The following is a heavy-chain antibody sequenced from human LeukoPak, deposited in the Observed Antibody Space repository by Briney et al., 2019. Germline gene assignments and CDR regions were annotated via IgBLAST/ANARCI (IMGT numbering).Heavy chain of an antibody. Sequence: SGTLSLTCTVSGGSISSYYWSWIRQPPGKGLEWIGYIYYSGSTNYNPSLKSRVTISVDTSKNQFSPKLSSVTAADTAVYYCARDVGYCSSTSCYTRFDYWGQGTLVTVSS. D-gene: IGHD2-2*02. CDR3: ARDVGYCSSTSCYTRFDY. CDR2: IYYSGST. J-gene: IGHJ4*02. V-gene: IGHV4-59*01. CDR1: GGSISSYY.